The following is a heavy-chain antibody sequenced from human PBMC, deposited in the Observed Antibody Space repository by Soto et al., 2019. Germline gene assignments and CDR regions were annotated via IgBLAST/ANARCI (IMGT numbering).Heavy chain of an antibody. CDR3: ARGPVVVTAIPFFDY. CDR2: ISHDGSNK. V-gene: IGHV3-30-3*01. J-gene: IGHJ4*02. D-gene: IGHD2-21*02. CDR1: GFTFSSYA. Sequence: GGSLRLSCAASGFTFSSYAMHWVRQAPGKGLEWVAVISHDGSNKYYADSVKGRFTISRDNSKNTLYLQMNSLRAEDTAVYYCARGPVVVTAIPFFDYWRQGTLVPLSS.